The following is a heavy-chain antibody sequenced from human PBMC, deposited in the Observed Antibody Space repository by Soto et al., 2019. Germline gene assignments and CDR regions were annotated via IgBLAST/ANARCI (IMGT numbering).Heavy chain of an antibody. D-gene: IGHD4-17*01. CDR3: ARWHMTTVTTDY. Sequence: SETLSLTCTVSGGSISSSSYYWGRIRQPPGKGLEWIGCIYYSGSTNYNPSLKSRVTISVDTSKNQFSLKLNSMTAADTAVYYCARWHMTTVTTDYWGQGTLVTVSS. V-gene: IGHV4-61*05. CDR1: GGSISSSSYY. CDR2: IYYSGST. J-gene: IGHJ4*02.